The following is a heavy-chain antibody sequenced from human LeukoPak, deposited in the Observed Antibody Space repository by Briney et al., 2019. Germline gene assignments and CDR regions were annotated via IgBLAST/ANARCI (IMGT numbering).Heavy chain of an antibody. V-gene: IGHV1-18*01. Sequence: ASVKVSCKASGYTFTTYGISWVRQAPGQGLEWMGWISTYDGDTNYVQKLQGRVTMTTDTSTNTAYMELRSLRSDDTAVYYCAAGIAARRAPDYWGQGTLVTVSS. CDR3: AAGIAARRAPDY. CDR1: GYTFTTYG. CDR2: ISTYDGDT. D-gene: IGHD6-6*01. J-gene: IGHJ4*02.